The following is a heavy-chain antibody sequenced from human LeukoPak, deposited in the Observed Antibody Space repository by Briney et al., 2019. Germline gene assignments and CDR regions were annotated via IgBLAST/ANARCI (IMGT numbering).Heavy chain of an antibody. CDR2: INHSGST. CDR1: GGSFSGYY. J-gene: IGHJ4*02. CDR3: ARGRRSMYQRYYFDY. V-gene: IGHV4-34*01. Sequence: PSETLSLTCAVYGGSFSGYYWSWIRQPPGKGLEWNGEINHSGSTKYNPSLKRRVTISVDTSKNQFSLKLSSVTAADTAVYYCARGRRSMYQRYYFDYWGQGTLVTVSS. D-gene: IGHD2-2*01.